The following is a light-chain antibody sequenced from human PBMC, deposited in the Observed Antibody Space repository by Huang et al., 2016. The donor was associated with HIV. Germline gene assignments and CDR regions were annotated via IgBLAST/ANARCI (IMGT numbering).Light chain of an antibody. V-gene: IGKV3-15*01. Sequence: IVMTQPPATMSVSPGQRVTLSCRASQSVSNKVAWYQQKPGQAPRLLIYDASKRAINAPARFSGSGAGTEFTLTINSLQSEDFAVYHCQQYNDWPRESFGQGTKLEIK. CDR1: QSVSNK. J-gene: IGKJ2*03. CDR2: DAS. CDR3: QQYNDWPRES.